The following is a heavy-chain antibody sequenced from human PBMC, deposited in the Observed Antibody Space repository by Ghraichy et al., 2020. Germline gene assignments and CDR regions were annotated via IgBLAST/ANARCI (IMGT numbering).Heavy chain of an antibody. CDR2: IYYSGST. CDR1: GGSISSYY. J-gene: IGHJ6*02. Sequence: ETLSLTCTVSGGSISSYYWSWIRQPPGKGLEWIGYIYYSGSTNYNPSLKSRVTISVDTSKNQFSLKLSSVTAADTAVYYCARLVGANDYYYYYGMDVWGQGTTVTVSS. V-gene: IGHV4-59*01. CDR3: ARLVGANDYYYYYGMDV. D-gene: IGHD1-26*01.